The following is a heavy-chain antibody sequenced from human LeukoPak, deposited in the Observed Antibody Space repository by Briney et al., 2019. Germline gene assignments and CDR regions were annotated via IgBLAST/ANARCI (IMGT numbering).Heavy chain of an antibody. V-gene: IGHV3-74*01. J-gene: IGHJ3*02. CDR1: EFTFSNYW. Sequence: PGGSQRLYCAGSEFTFSNYWMHWVRQAPGKGLVWSSRINTDGSSTNYADSVKGRFTISRDNAKNTLYLQMNSLRAEDTAVYYCARDLGRGVWLDAFDIWGQGTMVTVSS. CDR2: INTDGSST. D-gene: IGHD2-15*01. CDR3: ARDLGRGVWLDAFDI.